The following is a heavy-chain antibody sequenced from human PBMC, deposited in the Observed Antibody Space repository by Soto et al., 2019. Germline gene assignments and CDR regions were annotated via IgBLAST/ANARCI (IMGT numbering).Heavy chain of an antibody. V-gene: IGHV1-69*05. CDR2: IIPIFGTA. Sequence: ASVKVSCKASGCTFSSYAISWVRQAPGQGLEWMGGIIPIFGTAKYSQKFQGRVTITRDTSASTAYMELSSLRSEDTAVYYWARDTAPSDVWGQGTTVTVSS. CDR3: ARDTAPSDV. CDR1: GCTFSSYA. J-gene: IGHJ6*02. D-gene: IGHD4-17*01.